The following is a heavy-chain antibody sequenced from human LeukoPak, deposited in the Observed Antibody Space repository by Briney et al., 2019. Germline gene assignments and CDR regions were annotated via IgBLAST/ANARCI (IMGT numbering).Heavy chain of an antibody. D-gene: IGHD7-27*01. CDR1: GGSVSSGSYY. CDR2: IYYSGST. V-gene: IGHV4-61*01. J-gene: IGHJ4*02. Sequence: SETLSLTCTVSGGSVSSGSYYWSWIRQPPGKGLEWIGYIYYSGSTNYNPSLKSRVTISVDTSKNQFSLKLSSVTAADTAVYYCARADRSGFDYWGQGTLVTVSS. CDR3: ARADRSGFDY.